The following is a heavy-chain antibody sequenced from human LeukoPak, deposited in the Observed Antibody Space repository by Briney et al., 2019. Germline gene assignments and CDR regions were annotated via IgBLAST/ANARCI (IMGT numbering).Heavy chain of an antibody. V-gene: IGHV3-9*01. Sequence: GRSLRLYCAASGFTFDDYAMHWVRQAPGKGLEWVSGISWNGGKMDYADSVKGRFTISRDKAKSSLYLQMNSLRAEDTAVYYCARGDSGSYYSGFDYWGQGTLVTVSS. CDR2: ISWNGGKM. J-gene: IGHJ4*02. CDR3: ARGDSGSYYSGFDY. D-gene: IGHD1-26*01. CDR1: GFTFDDYA.